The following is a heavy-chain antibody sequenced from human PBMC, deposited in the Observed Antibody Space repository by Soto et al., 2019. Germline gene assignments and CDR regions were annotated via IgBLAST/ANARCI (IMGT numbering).Heavy chain of an antibody. D-gene: IGHD6-13*01. V-gene: IGHV4-30-4*01. Sequence: SETLSLTCTVSGGSISSGDYYGIWIRQPPGKGLEWIGYIYYSGSTYYNPSLKSRVTISVDTSKNQFSLKPSSVTAADTAVYYCARVDRSSSSRRSDPWGQGTLVTVSS. J-gene: IGHJ5*02. CDR1: GGSISSGDYY. CDR3: ARVDRSSSSRRSDP. CDR2: IYYSGST.